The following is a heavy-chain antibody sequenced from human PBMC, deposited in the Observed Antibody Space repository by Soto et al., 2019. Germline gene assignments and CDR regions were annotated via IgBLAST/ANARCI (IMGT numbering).Heavy chain of an antibody. CDR3: ARAQSSSFDFYI. Sequence: QVQLQESGPGLVKPSQTLSLTCTVSGGSISSGDYYWSWIRQHPGKGLEWIGYIYYSGSTYYNPSLRSRVTISVDTSKYQFSLKLSSLTAADTAVYYCARAQSSSFDFYIWGQGTMVTVSS. J-gene: IGHJ3*02. V-gene: IGHV4-31*03. D-gene: IGHD6-6*01. CDR2: IYYSGST. CDR1: GGSISSGDYY.